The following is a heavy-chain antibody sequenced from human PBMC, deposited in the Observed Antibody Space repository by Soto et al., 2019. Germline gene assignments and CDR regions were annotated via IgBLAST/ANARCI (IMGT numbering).Heavy chain of an antibody. CDR1: GASISDYY. D-gene: IGHD6-6*01. J-gene: IGHJ4*02. CDR2: INYRRST. V-gene: IGHV4-59*01. Sequence: SETLSLTCTVSGASISDYYWRWVRQPPGKGLEWIGHINYRRSTNYNPSLKSRVTISMDTSKNQFSLKLSSVTAADTAVYYCARAESSSSEAFDYWGRGTLVTVSS. CDR3: ARAESSSSEAFDY.